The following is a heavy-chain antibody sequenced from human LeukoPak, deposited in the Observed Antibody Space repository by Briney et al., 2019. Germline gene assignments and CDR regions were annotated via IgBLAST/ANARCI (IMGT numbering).Heavy chain of an antibody. D-gene: IGHD1/OR15-1a*01. Sequence: LSETLSLTCTVSGGSISSYYWSWIRQPAGKGLEWIGRIYTSGSTNYNPSLKSRVTLTVDTSKNQISLKLNSVTAADTAVYYCATHWLEATKTYSYWFDPWGQGTLVTVSP. CDR2: IYTSGST. CDR1: GGSISSYY. J-gene: IGHJ5*02. CDR3: ATHWLEATKTYSYWFDP. V-gene: IGHV4-4*07.